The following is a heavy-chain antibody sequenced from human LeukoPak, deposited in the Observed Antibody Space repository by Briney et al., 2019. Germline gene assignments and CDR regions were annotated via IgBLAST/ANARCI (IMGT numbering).Heavy chain of an antibody. CDR1: GGSISSYY. D-gene: IGHD6-13*01. CDR2: IYYSGST. Sequence: SETLSLTCTVSGGSISSYYWSWIRQPPGEGLEWIGYIYYSGSTNYNPSLKSRVTISVDTSKNQLSLKLSSVTAADTAVYYCAGGYSSSWYWGWFDPWGQGTLVTVSS. V-gene: IGHV4-59*01. J-gene: IGHJ5*02. CDR3: AGGYSSSWYWGWFDP.